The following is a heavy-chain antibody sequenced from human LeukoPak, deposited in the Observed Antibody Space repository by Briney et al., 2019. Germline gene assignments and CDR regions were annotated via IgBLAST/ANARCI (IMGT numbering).Heavy chain of an antibody. CDR2: IWSDKSNR. V-gene: IGHV3-33*06. D-gene: IGHD4-11*01. J-gene: IGHJ4*02. Sequence: GGSLRLSCAVSGFIFNHHAMHWVRQAPGKGLQWVAVIWSDKSNRFYADSVRGGFTISRDDSRKTVYLQMERLTAEDTAIYYCAKDAQRGFDYSNSLEYWGQGALVTVAS. CDR3: AKDAQRGFDYSNSLEY. CDR1: GFIFNHHA.